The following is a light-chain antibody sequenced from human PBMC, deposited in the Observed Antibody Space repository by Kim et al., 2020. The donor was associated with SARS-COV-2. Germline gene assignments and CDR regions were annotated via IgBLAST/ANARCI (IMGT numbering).Light chain of an antibody. CDR2: QHT. CDR3: QAWDSSTAV. V-gene: IGLV3-1*01. J-gene: IGLJ3*02. Sequence: SVSQGKTASMTCSGSKLGDKYAYWYQKKPGQSPILVIYQHTKRPSGISQRFSGSSFGNTATLTISRAQTMDEADYYCQAWDSSTAVFGGGTQLTVL. CDR1: KLGDKY.